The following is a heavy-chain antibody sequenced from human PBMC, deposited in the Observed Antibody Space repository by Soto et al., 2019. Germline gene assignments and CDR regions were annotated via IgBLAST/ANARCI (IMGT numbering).Heavy chain of an antibody. V-gene: IGHV4-59*08. CDR1: GGSISSYY. CDR3: ARFNRAAAAGTNWFDP. J-gene: IGHJ5*02. Sequence: SETLFLTCTVSGGSISSYYWSWIRQPPGKGLEWIGDIYYSGSTNYNPSLKSRVTISVDTSKNQFSLKLSFVTAADTAVYYCARFNRAAAAGTNWFDPWGQGTLVTAPQ. CDR2: IYYSGST. D-gene: IGHD6-13*01.